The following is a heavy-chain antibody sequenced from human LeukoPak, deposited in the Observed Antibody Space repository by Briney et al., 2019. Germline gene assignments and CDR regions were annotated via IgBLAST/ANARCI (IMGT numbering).Heavy chain of an antibody. Sequence: GGSLRLSCAVSGFTVSSNYMSWVRQAPGKGLEWVSVIYSGGGAYYTDSVKGRFTFSRDNSKNTLYLQMNRLRPEDTALYYCARDLGSSGSYFDYWGQGTLVTVSS. D-gene: IGHD6-19*01. J-gene: IGHJ4*02. CDR2: IYSGGGA. CDR1: GFTVSSNY. CDR3: ARDLGSSGSYFDY. V-gene: IGHV3-66*02.